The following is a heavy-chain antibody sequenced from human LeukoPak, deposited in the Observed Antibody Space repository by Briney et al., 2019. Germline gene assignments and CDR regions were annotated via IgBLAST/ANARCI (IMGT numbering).Heavy chain of an antibody. Sequence: GASVKVSCKASGYTFTGYYMHWVRQAPGQGLEWMGWISAYNGNTNYAQKLQGRVTMTTDTSTSTAYMELRSLRSDDTAVYYCARIPGYSSGWFFRESDYWGQGTLVTVSS. CDR1: GYTFTGYY. CDR2: ISAYNGNT. CDR3: ARIPGYSSGWFFRESDY. J-gene: IGHJ4*02. D-gene: IGHD6-19*01. V-gene: IGHV1-18*04.